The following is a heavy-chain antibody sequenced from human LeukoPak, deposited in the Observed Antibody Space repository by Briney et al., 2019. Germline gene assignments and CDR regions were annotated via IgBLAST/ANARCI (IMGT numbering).Heavy chain of an antibody. V-gene: IGHV1-46*01. CDR2: INPSGGST. CDR3: SGGPRFYLIRGGQWYYYMDV. Sequence: ASVKVSCKASGYTFTIYYIHWVRQAPGQGLEWMGLINPSGGSTNYAQKFQGRVTMTRDTSTSTVYMELSSLRSESTAVYFCSGGPRFYLIRGGQWYYYMDVWGKGTTVTISS. J-gene: IGHJ6*03. CDR1: GYTFTIYY. D-gene: IGHD3-10*01.